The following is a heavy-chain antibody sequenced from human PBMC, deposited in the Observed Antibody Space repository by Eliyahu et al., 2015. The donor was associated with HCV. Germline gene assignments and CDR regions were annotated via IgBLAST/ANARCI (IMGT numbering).Heavy chain of an antibody. CDR1: GFTVSSNY. J-gene: IGHJ2*01. CDR2: IYSGGST. Sequence: EVQLVESGGGXVQPGGSLXLSCAASGFTVSSNYMSWVRQAPGKGLGWVSVIYSGGSTYYADSVKGRFTISRDNSKNTLYLQMNSLRAEDTAVYYCARANRIAAAGTGWYFDLWGRGTLVTVSS. V-gene: IGHV3-66*01. CDR3: ARANRIAAAGTGWYFDL. D-gene: IGHD6-13*01.